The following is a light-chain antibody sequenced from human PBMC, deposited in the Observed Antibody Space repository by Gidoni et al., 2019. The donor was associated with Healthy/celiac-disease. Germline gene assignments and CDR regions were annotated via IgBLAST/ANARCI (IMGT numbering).Light chain of an antibody. Sequence: EIVLTQSPGTLSLSPGERATLTSRASQSVSSRYFACYQQKPGQAPRLLIYGASSRATGIPDRFSGSGSGTDFTLTISRLEPEDFAVYYCQQDGSSPPRYTFGQGTKLEIK. J-gene: IGKJ2*01. CDR2: GAS. CDR3: QQDGSSPPRYT. V-gene: IGKV3-20*01. CDR1: QSVSSRY.